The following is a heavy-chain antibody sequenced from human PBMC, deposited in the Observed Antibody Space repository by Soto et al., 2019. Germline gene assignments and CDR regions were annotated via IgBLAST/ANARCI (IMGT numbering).Heavy chain of an antibody. V-gene: IGHV1-3*04. Sequence: ASVKVSCKASGDTFTSYAMHWVRQAPGQRLEWMGWINTGNGNTKYSQKFQGRVTITRDTSASTAYMELSSLTSEDTAVYYCARDGGYSYGFDYWGQGTLVTVSS. CDR3: ARDGGYSYGFDY. CDR1: GDTFTSYA. J-gene: IGHJ4*02. D-gene: IGHD5-18*01. CDR2: INTGNGNT.